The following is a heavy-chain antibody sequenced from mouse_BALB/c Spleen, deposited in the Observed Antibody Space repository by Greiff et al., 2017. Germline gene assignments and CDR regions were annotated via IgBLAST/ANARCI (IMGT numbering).Heavy chain of an antibody. CDR3: AKGPYEDAMDY. Sequence: EVQLQESGPELVKPGASVKMSCKASGYTFTSYVMHWVKQKPGQGLEWIGYINPYNDGTKYNEKFKGKATLTSDKSSSTAYMELSSLTSEDSAVYYCAKGPYEDAMDYWGQGTSVTVSS. CDR1: GYTFTSYV. V-gene: IGHV1-14*01. CDR2: INPYNDGT. J-gene: IGHJ4*01. D-gene: IGHD2-3*01.